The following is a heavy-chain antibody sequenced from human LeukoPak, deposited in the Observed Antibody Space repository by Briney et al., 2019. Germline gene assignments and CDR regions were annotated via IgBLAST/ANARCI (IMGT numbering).Heavy chain of an antibody. CDR1: GFTFDDYA. J-gene: IGHJ4*02. CDR2: ISWDGGST. V-gene: IGHV3-43D*03. CDR3: AKDRGSGSGGSIAAAGVDY. Sequence: TGGSLRLSCAASGFTFDDYAMHWVRQAPGKGLEWVSLISWDGGSTYYADSVKGRFTISRDNSKNSLYLQMNSLRAEDTALYYCAKDRGSGSGGSIAAAGVDYWGQGTLVTASS. D-gene: IGHD6-13*01.